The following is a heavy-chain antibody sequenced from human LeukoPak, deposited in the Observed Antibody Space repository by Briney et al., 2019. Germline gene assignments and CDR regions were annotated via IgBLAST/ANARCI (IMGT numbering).Heavy chain of an antibody. V-gene: IGHV3-11*01. CDR1: GFTFSDNY. Sequence: PGGSLRLSCAASGFTFSDNYMSWIRQAPGKGLEWVSYISSSGNTTYNADSVKGRFTISRDNSKNTLYLQMNSLRAEDTAVYYCAKSGYNRFDYWGQGTLVTVSS. D-gene: IGHD5-24*01. CDR2: ISSSGNTT. CDR3: AKSGYNRFDY. J-gene: IGHJ4*02.